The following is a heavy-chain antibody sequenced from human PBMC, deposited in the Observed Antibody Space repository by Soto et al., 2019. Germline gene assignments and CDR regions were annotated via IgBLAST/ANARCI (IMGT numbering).Heavy chain of an antibody. CDR2: MYHTGST. D-gene: IGHD3-22*01. CDR1: GVSISSNNW. J-gene: IGHJ4*02. Sequence: QVQLQESGPGLVKPSGTLSLTCAVSGVSISSNNWWSWVRQPPGKGLEWIGEMYHTGSTNYNPSLKSRVTISVDNSKNHFSLELNSVTAADTAVYYCARSSRYQYDSSEGNFYYWGQGTLVTVSS. CDR3: ARSSRYQYDSSEGNFYY. V-gene: IGHV4-4*02.